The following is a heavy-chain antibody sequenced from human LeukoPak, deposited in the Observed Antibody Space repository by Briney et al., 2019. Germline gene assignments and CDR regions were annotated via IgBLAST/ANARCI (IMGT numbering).Heavy chain of an antibody. CDR1: GGSISSGGYY. CDR3: ATLRVVTGAFDI. CDR2: IYYSGST. Sequence: SETLSLTCTVSGGSISSGGYYWSWIRQHPGKGLEWIGYIYYSGSTYYNPSLKSRVTISVDTSKNQFSLKLSSVTAADTAVYYCATLRVVTGAFDIWGQGTMVTVSS. J-gene: IGHJ3*02. V-gene: IGHV4-31*03. D-gene: IGHD3-3*01.